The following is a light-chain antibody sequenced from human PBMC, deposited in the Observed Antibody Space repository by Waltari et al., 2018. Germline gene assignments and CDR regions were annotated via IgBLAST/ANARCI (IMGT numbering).Light chain of an antibody. CDR1: QNIGRY. Sequence: EIVLTQSPGTLSLSPGERATLSCRASQNIGRYLVWYQKKPGQAPRLLIYEASRRATGIPDRFSGSGSGTDFSLSISRLEPEDFAVYYCQNHERLPATFGQGTKVEIK. V-gene: IGKV3-20*01. CDR3: QNHERLPAT. CDR2: EAS. J-gene: IGKJ1*01.